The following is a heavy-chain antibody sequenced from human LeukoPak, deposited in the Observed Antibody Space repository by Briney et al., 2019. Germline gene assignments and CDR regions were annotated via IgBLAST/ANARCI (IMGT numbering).Heavy chain of an antibody. CDR1: GFTFSSYW. Sequence: GGSLRLSCAVSGFTFSSYWMTWVRQAPGKGLEWVAKIKEDGSEKYYVDSVKGRFTVSRDNVKNSLFLQMNSLRAEDTAAYYCARLHSAIYYGDAFDIWGQGTMVTVSS. D-gene: IGHD1-26*01. J-gene: IGHJ3*02. CDR2: IKEDGSEK. V-gene: IGHV3-7*03. CDR3: ARLHSAIYYGDAFDI.